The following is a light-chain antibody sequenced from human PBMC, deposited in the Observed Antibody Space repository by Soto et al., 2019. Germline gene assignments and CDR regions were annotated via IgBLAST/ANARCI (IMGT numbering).Light chain of an antibody. Sequence: EIVMTQSPANLSVSPGEGATLSCRASQSVRSNLAWYQQKPGQAPRLLIYWASPRAPGIPARFSGSGSGTEFTLTISSLQSEDFAVYYCQHYDDCPYTFGQGTKLEIK. J-gene: IGKJ2*01. V-gene: IGKV3-15*01. CDR2: WAS. CDR3: QHYDDCPYT. CDR1: QSVRSN.